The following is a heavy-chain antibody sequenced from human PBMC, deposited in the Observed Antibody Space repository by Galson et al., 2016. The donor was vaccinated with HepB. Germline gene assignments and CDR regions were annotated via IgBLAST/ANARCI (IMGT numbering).Heavy chain of an antibody. CDR2: IIPIFGTA. J-gene: IGHJ6*02. D-gene: IGHD6-13*01. CDR1: GGTFSNYA. V-gene: IGHV1-69*13. CDR3: ARGAAAGMGYYYYGMDV. Sequence: SVKVSCKASGGTFSNYAISWVRQAPGQGLEWMGGIIPIFGTANYAQKFQGRVTITADESTSTAYMELSSLRSEDTAVYYCARGAAAGMGYYYYGMDVWGQGTTVTVSS.